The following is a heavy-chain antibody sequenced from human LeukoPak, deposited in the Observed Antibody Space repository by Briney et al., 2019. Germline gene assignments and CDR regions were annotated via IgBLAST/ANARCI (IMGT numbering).Heavy chain of an antibody. J-gene: IGHJ4*02. V-gene: IGHV3-7*01. Sequence: PGGSLRLSCAASGFTFSSYAMSWVRQAPGKGLEWVANIKQDGSEKYYVDSVKGRFTISRDNAKNSLYLQMNSLRAEDTAVYYCARGSTLRFLEWPFDYWGQGTLVTVSS. CDR2: IKQDGSEK. D-gene: IGHD3-3*01. CDR3: ARGSTLRFLEWPFDY. CDR1: GFTFSSYA.